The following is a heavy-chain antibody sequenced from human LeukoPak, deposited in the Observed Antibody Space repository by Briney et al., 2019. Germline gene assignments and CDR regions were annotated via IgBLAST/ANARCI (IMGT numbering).Heavy chain of an antibody. CDR2: IRYDGSNK. CDR1: GFTFTSYA. D-gene: IGHD2-2*01. V-gene: IGHV3-30*02. CDR3: AKDQRSARGRSSRVGVVPAAKVYSDY. Sequence: GGSLRLSCAASGFTFTSYAMSWVRQAPGKGLEWVAFIRYDGSNKYYADSVKGRFTISRDNSKNTLYLQMNSLRAEDTAVYYCAKDQRSARGRSSRVGVVPAAKVYSDYWGQGTLVTVSS. J-gene: IGHJ4*02.